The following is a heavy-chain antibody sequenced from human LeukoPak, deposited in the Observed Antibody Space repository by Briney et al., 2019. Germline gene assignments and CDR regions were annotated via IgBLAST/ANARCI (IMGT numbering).Heavy chain of an antibody. CDR2: IYTSGST. CDR3: ARSSGSYYYYYMDV. V-gene: IGHV4-4*07. J-gene: IGHJ6*03. D-gene: IGHD3-22*01. Sequence: SETLSLTCTVSGGSISSYYWSWIRQPAGKGLEWIGRIYTSGSTNYNPSLKSRVTMSVDTSKNQFSLKLSSVTAADTAVYFCARSSGSYYYYYMDVWGKGTTVTVSS. CDR1: GGSISSYY.